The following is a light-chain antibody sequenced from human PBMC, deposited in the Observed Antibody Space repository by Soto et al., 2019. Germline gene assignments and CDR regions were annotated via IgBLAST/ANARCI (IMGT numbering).Light chain of an antibody. CDR3: QHYINWPLT. CDR1: QRLSSN. Sequence: EIVWTQSPVTLSVSPGERVTLSCSASQRLSSNLAWYQQRPGQAPRLLIYGASIRATDIPARFIGSGSGTEFTLTISSLQSEDFAVYYCQHYINWPLTFGQGTKVGVK. CDR2: GAS. J-gene: IGKJ1*01. V-gene: IGKV3-15*01.